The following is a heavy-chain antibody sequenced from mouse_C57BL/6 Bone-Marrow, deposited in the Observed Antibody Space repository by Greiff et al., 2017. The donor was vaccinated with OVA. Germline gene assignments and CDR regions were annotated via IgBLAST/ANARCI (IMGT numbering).Heavy chain of an antibody. CDR2: IRNKANGYTT. D-gene: IGHD4-1*02. Sequence: EVKVVESGGGLVQPGGSLSLSCAASGFTFTDYYMSWVRQPPGKALEWLGFIRNKANGYTTEYSASVKGRFTISRDNSQSILYLQMNALRAEDSATYYCARSTGTFAYWGQGTLVTVSA. V-gene: IGHV7-3*01. J-gene: IGHJ3*01. CDR1: GFTFTDYY. CDR3: ARSTGTFAY.